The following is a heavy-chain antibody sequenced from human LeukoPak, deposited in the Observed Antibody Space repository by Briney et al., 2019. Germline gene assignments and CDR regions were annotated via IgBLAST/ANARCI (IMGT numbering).Heavy chain of an antibody. J-gene: IGHJ4*02. D-gene: IGHD3-10*01. CDR3: ARAPWFGEDIGDHDY. CDR1: GYTFTSYD. Sequence: GASVKVSCKASGYTFTSYDINWVRQAPGQGLEWMGGIIPIFGTANYAQKFQGRVTITADKSTSTAYMELSSLRSEDTAVYYCARAPWFGEDIGDHDYWGQGTLVTVSS. V-gene: IGHV1-69*06. CDR2: IIPIFGTA.